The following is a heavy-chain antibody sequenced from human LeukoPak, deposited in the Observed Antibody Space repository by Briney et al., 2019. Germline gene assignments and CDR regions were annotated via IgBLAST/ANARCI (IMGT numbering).Heavy chain of an antibody. CDR3: ARDMNYNLDF. CDR1: GFTFSHSH. D-gene: IGHD1-1*01. J-gene: IGHJ4*02. Sequence: GWSLRLSCAASGFTFSHSHMHWVRQAPGKGLVWVSRIDIDGGTGYADSVKGRFTISRDNAKNTVELQMNDLRAEDTALYYCARDMNYNLDFWGQGTLVTVSS. CDR2: IDIDGGT. V-gene: IGHV3-74*01.